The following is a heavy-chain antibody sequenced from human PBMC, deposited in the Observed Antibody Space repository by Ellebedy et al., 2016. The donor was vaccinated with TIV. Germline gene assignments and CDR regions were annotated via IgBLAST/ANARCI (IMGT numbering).Heavy chain of an antibody. CDR2: IIPLVGAH. CDR1: GDTSSSYA. J-gene: IGHJ4*02. V-gene: IGHV1-69*13. D-gene: IGHD3-10*01. Sequence: AASVKVSCKASGDTSSSYALSWARQAPGQGLQYIGGIIPLVGAHSYAQNFQGRVTITADGSTNTAYMELSSLTSKDTAVYYCAREVSYFFGSGTSIYYFDYWGQGTLVTVSS. CDR3: AREVSYFFGSGTSIYYFDY.